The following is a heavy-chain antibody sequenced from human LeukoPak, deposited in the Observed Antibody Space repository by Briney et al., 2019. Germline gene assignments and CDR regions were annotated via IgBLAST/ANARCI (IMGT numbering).Heavy chain of an antibody. CDR3: ARGLGGDQGYFDL. J-gene: IGHJ2*01. Sequence: GGSLRLSCAASGFIFDDYAMHWVQQAPGKGLEWVSGISWNSGSLAYADSVKGRFTISRDNAKNSLYLQMNSLRTEDTALYYCARGLGGDQGYFDLWGRGTLATVSS. V-gene: IGHV3-9*01. CDR2: ISWNSGSL. D-gene: IGHD3-10*01. CDR1: GFIFDDYA.